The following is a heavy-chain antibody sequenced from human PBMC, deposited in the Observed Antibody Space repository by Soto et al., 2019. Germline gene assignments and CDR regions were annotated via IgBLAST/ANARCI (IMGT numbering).Heavy chain of an antibody. CDR2: INAGNGNT. Sequence: ASVKVSCKASGYTFTSYAMHWVRQAPGQRLEWMGWINAGNGNTKYSQKVQGRVTITRDTSASTAYMELSSLRSEDTAVYYCAREYDFWSGYYILAGTKTWFEPWGQGTLVTVSS. V-gene: IGHV1-3*01. CDR3: AREYDFWSGYYILAGTKTWFEP. D-gene: IGHD3-3*01. CDR1: GYTFTSYA. J-gene: IGHJ5*02.